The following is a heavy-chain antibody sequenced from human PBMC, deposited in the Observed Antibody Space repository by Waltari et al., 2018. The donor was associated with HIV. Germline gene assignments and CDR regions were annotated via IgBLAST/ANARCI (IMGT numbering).Heavy chain of an antibody. D-gene: IGHD2-15*01. CDR1: GFAFSRFS. CDR2: LRGHTNEA. Sequence: LVQSGGGEVQEGGSLVLSCSGSGFAFSRFSLNWVRQTPRGGLEWVASLRGHTNEANYLASVRGRFIISRDNAKNSAFLEMTGLRVEDTATYYCVRDDPGYVAIDYWGQGSQVVVS. J-gene: IGHJ4*02. CDR3: VRDDPGYVAIDY. V-gene: IGHV3-21*04.